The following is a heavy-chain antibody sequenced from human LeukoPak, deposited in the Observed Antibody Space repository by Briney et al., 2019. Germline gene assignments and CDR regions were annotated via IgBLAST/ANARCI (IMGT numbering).Heavy chain of an antibody. CDR1: GFTFSVYD. CDR2: ISGTGATT. Sequence: GGSLRLSCVASGFTFSVYDMSWVRQAPGKGLEWVSAISGTGATTYYSDSVKGRFTISKDNSENTLYLQMNSLRAEDTAVYYCARDRATLYYFDYWGQGTLVTVSS. J-gene: IGHJ4*02. V-gene: IGHV3-23*01. CDR3: ARDRATLYYFDY. D-gene: IGHD1-26*01.